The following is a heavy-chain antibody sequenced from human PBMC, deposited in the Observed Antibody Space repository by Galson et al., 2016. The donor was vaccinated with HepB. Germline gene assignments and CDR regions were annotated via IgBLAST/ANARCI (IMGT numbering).Heavy chain of an antibody. CDR3: VRDGATWHFDF. D-gene: IGHD1-26*01. CDR1: GFSFSSYE. J-gene: IGHJ2*01. V-gene: IGHV3-48*03. CDR2: TTAGGGKL. Sequence: SLRLSCAASGFSFSSYEMNWVRQAPGKGLEWVAYTTAGGGKLYYPDSVRGRFTISRDNAKESLDLQMNSLTAEDTGLYYCVRDGATWHFDFWGRGTLVTVSS.